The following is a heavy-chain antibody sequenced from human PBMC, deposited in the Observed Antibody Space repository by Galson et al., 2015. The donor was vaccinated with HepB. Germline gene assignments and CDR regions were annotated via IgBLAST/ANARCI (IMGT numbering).Heavy chain of an antibody. CDR3: TIPYYYDSSGYYDPLYYYGMDV. Sequence: SLRLSCAASGFTFSNAWMSWVRQAPGKGLEWVGRIKSNTDGGTTDYAAPVKGRFTISRDDSKNTLYLQMNSLKTEDTAVYYCTIPYYYDSSGYYDPLYYYGMDVWGQGTTVTVSS. J-gene: IGHJ6*02. CDR1: GFTFSNAW. CDR2: IKSNTDGGTT. V-gene: IGHV3-15*01. D-gene: IGHD3-22*01.